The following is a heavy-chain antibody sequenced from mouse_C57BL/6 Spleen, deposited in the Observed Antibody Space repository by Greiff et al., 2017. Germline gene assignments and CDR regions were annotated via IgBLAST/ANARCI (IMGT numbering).Heavy chain of an antibody. V-gene: IGHV1-72*01. D-gene: IGHD2-3*01. CDR2: IYPNSGGT. J-gene: IGHJ1*03. CDR1: GYTFTSYW. CDR3: AREGDGYYVRYFDV. Sequence: QVQLKQPGAELVKPGASVKLSCKASGYTFTSYWMHWVKQRPGRGLEWIGRIYPNSGGTKYNEKFKSKATLTVDKPSSTAYMQLSSLTSEDSAVYYCAREGDGYYVRYFDVWGTGTTVTVSS.